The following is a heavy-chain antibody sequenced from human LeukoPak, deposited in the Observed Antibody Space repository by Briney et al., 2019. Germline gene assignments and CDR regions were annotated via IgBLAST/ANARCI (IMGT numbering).Heavy chain of an antibody. CDR2: IYYSGST. CDR1: GGSISSYH. J-gene: IGHJ3*02. CDR3: ARDGWWGDYYDSSGLDAFDI. Sequence: PSETLSLTCTVSGGSISSYHWYWIRQPPGKGLEWIGYIYYSGSTNYNPSLKSRVTISVDTSKNQFSLKLSSVTAADTAVYYCARDGWWGDYYDSSGLDAFDIWGQGTMVTVSS. D-gene: IGHD3-22*01. V-gene: IGHV4-59*01.